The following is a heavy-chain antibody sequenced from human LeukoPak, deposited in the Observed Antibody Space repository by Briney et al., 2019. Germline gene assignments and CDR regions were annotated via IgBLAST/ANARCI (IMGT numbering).Heavy chain of an antibody. J-gene: IGHJ4*02. CDR3: AKGSEYQLPQTYFDY. CDR1: GFTFSSYA. Sequence: GGSLRLSCAASGFTFSSYAMSWVRQAPGKGLEWVSVISGSGGSTYYADSVKGRFTISRDNSKNTLYLQMNSLRAEDTAIYSCAKGSEYQLPQTYFDYWGQGTLVTVSS. D-gene: IGHD2-2*01. V-gene: IGHV3-23*01. CDR2: ISGSGGST.